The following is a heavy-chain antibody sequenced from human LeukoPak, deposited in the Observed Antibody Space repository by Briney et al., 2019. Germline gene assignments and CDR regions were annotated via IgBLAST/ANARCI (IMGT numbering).Heavy chain of an antibody. CDR3: ARDPRTLYGSGSYDYYFDY. CDR1: GFTFDDYG. J-gene: IGHJ4*02. Sequence: PGGSLRLSCAASGFTFDDYGMSWVRQAPGKGLEWVSGINWNGGSTGYADSVKGRFTISRDNAKNSLYLQMNSLRAEDTALYYCARDPRTLYGSGSYDYYFDYWGQGTLVTVSS. V-gene: IGHV3-20*04. D-gene: IGHD3-10*01. CDR2: INWNGGST.